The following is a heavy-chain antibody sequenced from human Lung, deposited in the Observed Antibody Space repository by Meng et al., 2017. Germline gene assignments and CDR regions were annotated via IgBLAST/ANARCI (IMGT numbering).Heavy chain of an antibody. D-gene: IGHD4-11*01. CDR1: GGSFSDYY. CDR2: INHSGST. CDR3: ARGPTTMAHDFDY. V-gene: IGHV4-34*01. J-gene: IGHJ4*02. Sequence: QVQLQQWGGGLLMPSETLSLTCVVSGGSFSDYYWSWIRQPPGKGLEWIGEINHSGSTNYNPSLESRATISVDTSQNNLSLKLSSVTAADSAVYYCARGPTTMAHDFDYWGQGTLVTVSS.